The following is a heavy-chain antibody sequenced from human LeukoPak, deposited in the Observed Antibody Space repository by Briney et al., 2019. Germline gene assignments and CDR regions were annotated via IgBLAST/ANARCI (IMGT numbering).Heavy chain of an antibody. CDR2: INHSGST. V-gene: IGHV4-34*01. CDR3: ARHVDTDGRAFDI. D-gene: IGHD5-18*01. J-gene: IGHJ3*02. Sequence: ASETLSLTCAVYGGSFSGYYWSWIRQPPGKGLEWIGEINHSGSTNYNPSLKSRVTISVDTSKNQFSLKLSSVTAADTAVYYCARHVDTDGRAFDIWGQGTMVTVSS. CDR1: GGSFSGYY.